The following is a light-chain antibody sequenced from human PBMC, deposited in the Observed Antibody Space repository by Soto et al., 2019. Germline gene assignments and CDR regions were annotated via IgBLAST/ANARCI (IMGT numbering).Light chain of an antibody. CDR3: QQYGSSPPWT. CDR1: QSVSSSY. J-gene: IGKJ1*01. Sequence: EIVLTQSPGTLSLSPGERATLSCRASQSVSSSYLAWYRQKPGQAPRLLIYGASSRATGIPDRFSGSGSGTDFTLTISRLEAEDFAVYYCQQYGSSPPWTFGQGTKVEIK. V-gene: IGKV3-20*01. CDR2: GAS.